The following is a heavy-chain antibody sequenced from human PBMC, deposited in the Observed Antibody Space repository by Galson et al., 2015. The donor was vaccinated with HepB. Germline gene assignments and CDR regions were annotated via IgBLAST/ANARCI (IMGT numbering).Heavy chain of an antibody. CDR2: IGVNPGNT. D-gene: IGHD1-1*01. CDR1: GFTFSSLG. Sequence: SLRLSCAASGFTFSSLGMTWVRQAPGKGLECDSAIGVNPGNTDYADSVRGRFTISRDNSKNMLYLQMNNLRAEDTAVYYCAKGTTNIDYWGQGTLVTVSS. V-gene: IGHV3-23*01. J-gene: IGHJ4*02. CDR3: AKGTTNIDY.